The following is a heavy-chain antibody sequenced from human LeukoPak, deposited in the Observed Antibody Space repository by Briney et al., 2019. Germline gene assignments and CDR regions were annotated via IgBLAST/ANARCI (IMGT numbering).Heavy chain of an antibody. Sequence: GGSLRLSCAASGFTFSSYAMHWVRQAPGKGLEWVAVISYDGSNKYYADFVKGRFTISRDNSKNTLYLQMNSLRAEDTAVYYCARAPPYYYDSSGVGPFDYWGQGTLVTVSS. CDR2: ISYDGSNK. V-gene: IGHV3-30-3*01. CDR1: GFTFSSYA. D-gene: IGHD3-22*01. J-gene: IGHJ4*02. CDR3: ARAPPYYYDSSGVGPFDY.